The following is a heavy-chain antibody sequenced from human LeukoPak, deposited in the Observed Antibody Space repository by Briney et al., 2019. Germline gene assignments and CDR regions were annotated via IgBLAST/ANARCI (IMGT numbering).Heavy chain of an antibody. J-gene: IGHJ4*02. CDR2: IKQDGSDK. V-gene: IGHV3-7*02. D-gene: IGHD5-18*01. Sequence: PGGSLRLSCAASGFTFSNYWMSRVRQAPGKGLEWVANIKQDGSDKYYVDSVKGRFTISRDNAKNSLYLQMNSLRAEDTAVYYCARAPGGSSYGLVDFWGQGTLVTVSS. CDR1: GFTFSNYW. CDR3: ARAPGGSSYGLVDF.